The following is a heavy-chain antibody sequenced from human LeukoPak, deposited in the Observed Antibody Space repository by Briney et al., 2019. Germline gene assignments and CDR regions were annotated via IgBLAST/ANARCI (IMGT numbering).Heavy chain of an antibody. CDR2: INPNGGGT. V-gene: IGHV1-2*02. J-gene: IGHJ4*02. CDR3: ARGGLSAAGLDYFDY. Sequence: ASVKVSCKASGYTFSHYYVHWVRQAPGQGLEWMGWINPNGGGTNYAQKFQGRVTMTRDTSISTAYMELSRLRSDDTAVYYCARGGLSAAGLDYFDYWGQGTLVTVSS. D-gene: IGHD6-13*01. CDR1: GYTFSHYY.